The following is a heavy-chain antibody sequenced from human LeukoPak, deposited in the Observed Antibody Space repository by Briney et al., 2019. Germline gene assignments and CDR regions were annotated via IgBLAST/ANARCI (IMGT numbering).Heavy chain of an antibody. D-gene: IGHD3-3*01. J-gene: IGHJ6*04. V-gene: IGHV4-30-4*08. CDR2: IYYSGST. CDR3: ARVLRFLEWSGRMGV. Sequence: PSETLSLTCTVSGGSISSGDYYWSWIRQPPGKGLEWIGYIYYSGSTYYNPSLKSRVTISVDTSKNQFSLKLSSVTAADTAVYYCARVLRFLEWSGRMGVWGKGTTVTVSS. CDR1: GGSISSGDYY.